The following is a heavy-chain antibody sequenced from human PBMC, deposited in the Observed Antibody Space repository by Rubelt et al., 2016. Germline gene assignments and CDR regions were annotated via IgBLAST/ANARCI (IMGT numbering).Heavy chain of an antibody. D-gene: IGHD4-23*01. CDR2: IYYSGST. CDR1: GGSISSYY. Sequence: QVQLQESGPGLVKPSETLSLSCTVSGGSISSYYWSWIRQPPGMGLEWIGNIYYSGSTNYNPSLKSRVTISLDTPTNQFSLKLSVVTAADTAVYYCARGSGDYSGSYYYYGVDVWGQGTTVTVSS. V-gene: IGHV4-59*01. J-gene: IGHJ6*02. CDR3: ARGSGDYSGSYYYYGVDV.